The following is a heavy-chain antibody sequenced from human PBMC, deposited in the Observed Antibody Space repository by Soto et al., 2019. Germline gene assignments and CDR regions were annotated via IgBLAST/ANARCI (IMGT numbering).Heavy chain of an antibody. CDR2: IKSKTDGGTT. Sequence: EVQLVESGGGLVKPGGSLRLSCAASGFTFSNAWMNWVRQAPGKGLEWVGRIKSKTDGGTTDYAAPVKGRFTISRDXXKNTLYLQMISLKTEDTAVYYCTPIAVAGYYYFDYWGQGTLVTVSS. CDR3: TPIAVAGYYYFDY. CDR1: GFTFSNAW. D-gene: IGHD6-19*01. J-gene: IGHJ4*02. V-gene: IGHV3-15*07.